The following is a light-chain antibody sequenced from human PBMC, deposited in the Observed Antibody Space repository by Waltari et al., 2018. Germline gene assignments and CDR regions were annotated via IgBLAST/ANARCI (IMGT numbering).Light chain of an antibody. CDR3: QQYGRSPWT. V-gene: IGKV3-20*01. Sequence: FVLTQSPGTLSLSPGERVTLSCRASQSVSSNYLAWYQQKPGQAPRPLSYDASNRDSGIADRLSVSGSGTDFTLTISRLEPEDVAVYYCQQYGRSPWTFGQGTKVEIK. CDR1: QSVSSNY. CDR2: DAS. J-gene: IGKJ1*01.